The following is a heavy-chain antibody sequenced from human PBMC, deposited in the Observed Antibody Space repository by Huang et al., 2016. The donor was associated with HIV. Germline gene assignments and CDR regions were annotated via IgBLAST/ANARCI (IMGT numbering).Heavy chain of an antibody. CDR3: ARDWSFGSSTSPAD. D-gene: IGHD6-6*01. CDR1: GYTFTDSN. V-gene: IGHV1-2*02. Sequence: QVQLVQSGAEVKNPGASVRVSCKASGYTFTDSNIHWVRQAPGQGLEWMGWINPKRGGTSYAPRFQGRITMTRDTTISTVHMDLRRIQSDDTAVYFCARDWSFGSSTSPADWGQGTLVTVSS. J-gene: IGHJ4*02. CDR2: INPKRGGT.